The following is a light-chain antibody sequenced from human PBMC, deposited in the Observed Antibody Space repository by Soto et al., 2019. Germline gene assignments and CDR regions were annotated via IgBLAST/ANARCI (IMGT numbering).Light chain of an antibody. CDR1: QSVSSSY. Sequence: EIVLTQSPGTLSLSPGERATLSCRASQSVSSSYLAWYQQKPGQAPRPLIYGASSRATGIPDRFSGSGSGTEFTLTISRLEPEDFAGYYCQQYGSSPWTFGQGTKVEIK. J-gene: IGKJ1*01. V-gene: IGKV3-20*01. CDR2: GAS. CDR3: QQYGSSPWT.